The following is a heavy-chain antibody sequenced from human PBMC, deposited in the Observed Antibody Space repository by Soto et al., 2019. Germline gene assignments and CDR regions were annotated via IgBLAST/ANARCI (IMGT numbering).Heavy chain of an antibody. CDR3: ARGKIGVVVVNVYYFDY. CDR1: GDSVSSNSAA. J-gene: IGHJ4*02. CDR2: TYYRSKWYN. Sequence: SQTLSLTCAISGDSVSSNSAAWNWIRQSPSRGLEWLGRTYYRSKWYNDYAVSVKSRITINPDTSKNQFSLQLNSVTPEDTAVYYCARGKIGVVVVNVYYFDYWGQGTLVTVSS. V-gene: IGHV6-1*01. D-gene: IGHD2-15*01.